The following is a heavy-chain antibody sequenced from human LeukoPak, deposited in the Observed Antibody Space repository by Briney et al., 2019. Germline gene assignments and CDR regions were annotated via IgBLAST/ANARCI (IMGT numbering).Heavy chain of an antibody. D-gene: IGHD1-1*01. CDR1: GFSFSTYS. V-gene: IGHV3-48*04. CDR3: ATDSPETAAFDY. Sequence: GGSLRLSCTASGFSFSTYSMNWVRQAPGKGLEWVSYIVGSSSNIYYADSVNGRFTISRDNAKNSLYLQMDSLRAEDTAVYYCATDSPETAAFDYWGQGTLVTVSS. J-gene: IGHJ4*02. CDR2: IVGSSSNI.